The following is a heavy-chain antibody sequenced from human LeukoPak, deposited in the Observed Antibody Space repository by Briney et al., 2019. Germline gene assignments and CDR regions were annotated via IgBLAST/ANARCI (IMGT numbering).Heavy chain of an antibody. D-gene: IGHD3-3*01. CDR3: ARDEGRITIFGVVSADYYYYYGMDV. Sequence: GGSLRLSCAASGFTFSSYIMNWVRQAPGKGLEWVSSISSSSSYIYYADSVKGRFTIYRDNAKNSLYLQMNSLRAEDTAVYYCARDEGRITIFGVVSADYYYYYGMDVWGQGTTVAVSS. CDR2: ISSSSSYI. J-gene: IGHJ6*02. CDR1: GFTFSSYI. V-gene: IGHV3-21*01.